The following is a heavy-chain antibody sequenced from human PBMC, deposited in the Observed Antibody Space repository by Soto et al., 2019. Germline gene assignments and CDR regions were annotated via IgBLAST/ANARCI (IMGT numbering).Heavy chain of an antibody. CDR1: GDIFNRYT. Sequence: QVQLVQSGAEMKKPGSSVRVACKTSGDIFNRYTISWVRQAPGLGLEWMGRIIPVVGGPNYAEKFRGRVTITADKATTSVYLEVRSLRSDDTATYYCARAEGGGGSWYAAWGQGTLVTVSS. CDR3: ARAEGGGGSWYAA. CDR2: IIPVVGGP. V-gene: IGHV1-69*02. J-gene: IGHJ5*02. D-gene: IGHD2-21*01.